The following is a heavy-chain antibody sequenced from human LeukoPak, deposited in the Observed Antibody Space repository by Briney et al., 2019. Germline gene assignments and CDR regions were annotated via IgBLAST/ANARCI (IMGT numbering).Heavy chain of an antibody. D-gene: IGHD1-26*01. CDR3: ARGGTYYPCIDY. V-gene: IGHV1-18*01. Sequence: ASVKVSCKASGYTFTSSYINWVRQAPGQRLEWKGWISAYNGRTNYAQKFQGRVTMTTDSSTSTAYMDLTSLRSDDTAVYYCARGGTYYPCIDYWGQGTLVTVSS. CDR2: ISAYNGRT. J-gene: IGHJ4*02. CDR1: GYTFTSSY.